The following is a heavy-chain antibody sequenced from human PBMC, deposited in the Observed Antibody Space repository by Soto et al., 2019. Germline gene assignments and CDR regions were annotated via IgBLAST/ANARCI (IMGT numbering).Heavy chain of an antibody. D-gene: IGHD6-19*01. V-gene: IGHV1-2*04. J-gene: IGHJ6*02. CDR1: GYTFTGYY. Sequence: VASVKVSCKASGYTFTGYYMHWVRQAPGQGLEWMGWINPNSGGTNYAQKFQGWVTMTRDTSISTAYMKLSRLRSDDTAVYYCARTPGIAVAGPSDYYYYGMDVWGQGTTVTVSS. CDR2: INPNSGGT. CDR3: ARTPGIAVAGPSDYYYYGMDV.